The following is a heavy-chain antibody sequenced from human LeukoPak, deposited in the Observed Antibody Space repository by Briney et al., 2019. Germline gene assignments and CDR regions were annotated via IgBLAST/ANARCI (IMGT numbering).Heavy chain of an antibody. Sequence: SETLSLTCAVYGGSFSGYYWSWIRQPPGKGLEWIGEINHSGSTNYNPSLKSRVTISVDTSKNQFSLKLSSVTAADTAVYYCARPPGLSGSSSWFDPWGQGTLVTVSS. D-gene: IGHD1-26*01. CDR1: GGSFSGYY. J-gene: IGHJ5*02. V-gene: IGHV4-34*01. CDR3: ARPPGLSGSSSWFDP. CDR2: INHSGST.